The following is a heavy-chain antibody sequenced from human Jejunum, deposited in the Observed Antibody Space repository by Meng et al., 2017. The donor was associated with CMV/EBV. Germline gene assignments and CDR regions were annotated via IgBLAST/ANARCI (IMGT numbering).Heavy chain of an antibody. CDR3: AKDGGSYLDYYLDY. D-gene: IGHD1-26*01. Sequence: SASTFTDYSLPWVPQAPGQGLEWMGWINPNTGGTNYAQKFQGRVTMTRDTSTNTAYMELTRLRSDDTALYYCAKDGGSYLDYYLDYWGQGTLVTVSS. CDR2: INPNTGGT. V-gene: IGHV1-2*02. CDR1: ASTFTDYS. J-gene: IGHJ4*02.